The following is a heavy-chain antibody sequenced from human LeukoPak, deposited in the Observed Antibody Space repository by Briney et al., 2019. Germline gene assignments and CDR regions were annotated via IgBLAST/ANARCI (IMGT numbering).Heavy chain of an antibody. CDR1: GASVGGNH. D-gene: IGHD3-10*01. CDR2: IFHDGVT. Sequence: SETLSLTCAVSGASVGGNHWSWIRQSPEKGLEWIGNIFHDGVTDYNPSFKSRVTMLPDTSKNQFSLRLTSVTAADTAVYYCARDLGPMNYWGQGTLVTVSS. V-gene: IGHV4-59*02. CDR3: ARDLGPMNY. J-gene: IGHJ4*02.